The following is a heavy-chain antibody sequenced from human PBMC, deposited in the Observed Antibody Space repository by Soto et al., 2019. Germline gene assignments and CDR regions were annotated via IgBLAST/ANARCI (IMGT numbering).Heavy chain of an antibody. CDR1: DYNLAGDG. J-gene: IGHJ6*02. CDR3: ARRGNPYMDV. Sequence: QVQVVQSGAEVKKPGASVRVSCKPSDYNLAGDGFTWVRQAPGQGLEWMGWINVHNGDTNYAQKFQDRFSLTTDTFTRTVYMELTNLRSDDTAAYYCARRGNPYMDVWGQGTTVIVSS. CDR2: INVHNGDT. V-gene: IGHV1-18*01.